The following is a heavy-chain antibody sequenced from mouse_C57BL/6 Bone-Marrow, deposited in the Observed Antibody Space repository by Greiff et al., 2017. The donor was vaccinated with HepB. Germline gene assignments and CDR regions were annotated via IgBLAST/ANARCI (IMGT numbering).Heavy chain of an antibody. D-gene: IGHD3-1*01. J-gene: IGHJ3*01. V-gene: IGHV1-50*01. CDR3: ARRASLLSWFAY. CDR2: IDPSDSYI. CDR1: GYTFTSYW. Sequence: VKLQQSGAEFVKPGASVKLSCKASGYTFTSYWMQWVKQRPGQGLEWIGEIDPSDSYINYNQKFKGKATLTVDTPSSTAYMQLSSLTSEDSAVYYGARRASLLSWFAYWGQGTLVTVSA.